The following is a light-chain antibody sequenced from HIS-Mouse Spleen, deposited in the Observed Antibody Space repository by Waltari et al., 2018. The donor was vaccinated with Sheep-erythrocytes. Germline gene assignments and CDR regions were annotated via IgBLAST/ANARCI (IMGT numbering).Light chain of an antibody. CDR2: DVS. Sequence: QSALTQPRSVSGSPGQSVTISCTGTSSDVGGHNYVPWYQHHPGKAPKLMSYDVSKRPSGVPDRFSGSKSGNTASLTISGLQAEDEADYYCCSYAGSYNHVFATGTKVTVL. CDR1: SSDVGGHNY. J-gene: IGLJ1*01. V-gene: IGLV2-11*01. CDR3: CSYAGSYNHV.